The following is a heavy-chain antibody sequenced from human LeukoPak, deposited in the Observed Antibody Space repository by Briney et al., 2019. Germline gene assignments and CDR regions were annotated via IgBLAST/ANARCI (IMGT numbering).Heavy chain of an antibody. CDR1: GFTFSSYC. D-gene: IGHD3-10*01. Sequence: PGGSLRLSCAASGFTFSSYCMNWARQAPGKGLEWVASINHNGNVNYYVDSVKGRFTISRDNAKNSLYLQMSNLRAEDTAVYFCASGGGLDVWGQGATVTVSS. V-gene: IGHV3-7*03. J-gene: IGHJ6*02. CDR2: INHNGNVN. CDR3: ASGGGLDV.